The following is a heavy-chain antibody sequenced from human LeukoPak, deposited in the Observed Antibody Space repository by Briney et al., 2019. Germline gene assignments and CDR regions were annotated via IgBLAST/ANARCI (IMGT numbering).Heavy chain of an antibody. CDR3: ARDEVFYYYYMDV. D-gene: IGHD2-8*01. Sequence: GGSLRLSCAASGFTFSDYYMSWVRQAPGKGLEWVAVISYDGSNKYYADSVKGRFTISRDNSKNTLYLQMNSLRAEDTAVYYCARDEVFYYYYMDVWGKGTTVTVSS. CDR1: GFTFSDYY. J-gene: IGHJ6*03. CDR2: ISYDGSNK. V-gene: IGHV3-30*03.